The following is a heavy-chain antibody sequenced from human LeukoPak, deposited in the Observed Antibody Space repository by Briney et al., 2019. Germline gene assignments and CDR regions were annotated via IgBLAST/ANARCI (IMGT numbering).Heavy chain of an antibody. J-gene: IGHJ4*02. Sequence: ASVKVSCKASGYTFTGYYMHWVRQAPGQGLEWMGWINPNSGGTNYAQKFQGRVAMTRDTSISTAYMELSRLRSDGTAVYYCARVRWLQHFDYWGQGTLVTVSS. D-gene: IGHD5-24*01. V-gene: IGHV1-2*02. CDR3: ARVRWLQHFDY. CDR1: GYTFTGYY. CDR2: INPNSGGT.